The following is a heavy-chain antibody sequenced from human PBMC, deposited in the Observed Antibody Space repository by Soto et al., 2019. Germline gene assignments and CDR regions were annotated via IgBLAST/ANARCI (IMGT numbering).Heavy chain of an antibody. Sequence: GGSLRLSCAASGFTFSSYSMNWVRQAPGKGLEWVSSISSSSSYIYYADSVKGRFTISRDNAKNSLYLQMNSLRAEDTAVYYCARERIAGTTCCYYYYGMDVWGQGTTVTVSS. J-gene: IGHJ6*02. CDR2: ISSSSSYI. CDR1: GFTFSSYS. D-gene: IGHD1-7*01. CDR3: ARERIAGTTCCYYYYGMDV. V-gene: IGHV3-21*01.